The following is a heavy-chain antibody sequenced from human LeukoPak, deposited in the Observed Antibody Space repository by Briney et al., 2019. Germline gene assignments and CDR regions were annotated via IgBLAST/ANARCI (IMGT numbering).Heavy chain of an antibody. J-gene: IGHJ4*02. Sequence: GGSLRLSCAASGFTFSSYWMNWGRQAPGKGLVWVSRIASDGSSTTYADSVKGRFSISRDNAKNTLYLQMNSLRVEDTAVYYCARGRPHGNDYWGQGTLVTVSA. V-gene: IGHV3-74*01. D-gene: IGHD4-23*01. CDR1: GFTFSSYW. CDR2: IASDGSST. CDR3: ARGRPHGNDY.